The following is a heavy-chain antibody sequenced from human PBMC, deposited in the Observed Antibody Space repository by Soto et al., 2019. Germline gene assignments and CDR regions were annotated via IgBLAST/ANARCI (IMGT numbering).Heavy chain of an antibody. V-gene: IGHV1-18*01. Sequence: ASVKVSCQASGYTFTSYGISWVRQAPGQGLEWMGWISAYNGNTNYAQKLQGRVTMTTDTSTSTAYMELRSLRSDDTAVYYCARDLGGSSWYPNWFDPWGQGTLVTVSS. J-gene: IGHJ5*02. CDR1: GYTFTSYG. D-gene: IGHD6-13*01. CDR2: ISAYNGNT. CDR3: ARDLGGSSWYPNWFDP.